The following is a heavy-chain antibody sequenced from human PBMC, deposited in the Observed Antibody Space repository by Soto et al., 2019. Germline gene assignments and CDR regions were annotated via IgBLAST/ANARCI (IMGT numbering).Heavy chain of an antibody. V-gene: IGHV5-10-1*01. J-gene: IGHJ4*02. CDR1: GYSFAGYW. CDR2: IDPSDSQT. D-gene: IGHD3-22*01. CDR3: ARQIYDSDNGPNFQYYFDS. Sequence: GESLKISCKGSGYSFAGYWITWVRQKPGKGLEWMGRIDPSDSQTYYSPSFRGHVTISATKSITTVFLQWSSLRASDTAMYYCARQIYDSDNGPNFQYYFDSWGQGTPVAVSS.